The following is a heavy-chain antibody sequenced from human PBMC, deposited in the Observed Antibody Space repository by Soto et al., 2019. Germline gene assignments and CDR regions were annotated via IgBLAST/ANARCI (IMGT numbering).Heavy chain of an antibody. D-gene: IGHD5-12*01. CDR2: IYHSGST. CDR1: GGSISSGGYS. V-gene: IGHV4-30-2*01. J-gene: IGHJ3*02. CDR3: ARASTDLCGSDCAPSDAFDI. Sequence: QLQLQESGSGLVKPSQTLSLTCAVSGGSISSGGYSWSWIRQPPGKGLEWIGYIYHSGSTYYNPSLKSRVTVSVARSNNQFSLKLSSVTAADTAVYYCARASTDLCGSDCAPSDAFDIWGQGTMVTVSS.